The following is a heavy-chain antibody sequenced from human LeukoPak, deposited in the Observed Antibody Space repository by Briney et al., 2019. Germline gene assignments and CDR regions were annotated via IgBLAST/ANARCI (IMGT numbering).Heavy chain of an antibody. D-gene: IGHD4-17*01. Sequence: QSGGSLRLSCAASGFTFSSYEMNWVRQAPGKGLEWVSYFSSSGSTIYYADSVKGRFTISRDNAKNSLYLQMNSLRVEDTAVYYCASSWQYGDQYYLDYWGQGTLVTVSS. CDR1: GFTFSSYE. CDR2: FSSSGSTI. V-gene: IGHV3-48*03. J-gene: IGHJ4*02. CDR3: ASSWQYGDQYYLDY.